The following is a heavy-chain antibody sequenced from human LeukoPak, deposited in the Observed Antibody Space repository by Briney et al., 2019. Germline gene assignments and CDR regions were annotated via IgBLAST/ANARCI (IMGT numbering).Heavy chain of an antibody. CDR2: INPNSGGT. CDR3: ARGSANSNWYPGPTKGGIDY. J-gene: IGHJ4*02. CDR1: GYTFTGYY. Sequence: ASVKVSCKASGYTFTGYYMHWVRQAPGQGLEWMGWINPNSGGTNYAQKFQGRVTMTRDTSISTAYMEVSSLRSDDTAVYYCARGSANSNWYPGPTKGGIDYWGQGTLVTVSS. V-gene: IGHV1-2*02. D-gene: IGHD6-13*01.